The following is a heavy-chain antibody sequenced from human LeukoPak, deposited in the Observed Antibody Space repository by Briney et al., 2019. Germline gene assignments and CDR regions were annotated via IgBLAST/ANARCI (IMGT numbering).Heavy chain of an antibody. CDR2: ISWNSGSI. CDR1: GFTFDDYA. Sequence: PGGSLRLSCAASGFTFDDYAMHWVRQAPGKGLEWVSGISWNSGSIGYADSVKGRFTISRDNAKNSLYLQMNSLRAEDMALYYCAKGHNWNYVVPFDYWGQGTLVTVSS. V-gene: IGHV3-9*03. J-gene: IGHJ4*02. CDR3: AKGHNWNYVVPFDY. D-gene: IGHD1-7*01.